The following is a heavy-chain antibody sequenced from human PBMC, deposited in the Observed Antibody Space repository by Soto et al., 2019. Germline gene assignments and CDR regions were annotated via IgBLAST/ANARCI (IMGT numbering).Heavy chain of an antibody. CDR3: ARGSFSSSSSWFDP. J-gene: IGHJ5*02. CDR2: ISYTGRT. Sequence: PSETLSLTCDVSGHSISSDYSWSWIRQLPGRGLEWIGYISYTGRTYYTPSLNSRLTISLDTSKNLFSLRLSAVTAADTAVYFCARGSFSSSSSWFDPWGQGTLVTVSS. D-gene: IGHD6-6*01. V-gene: IGHV4-31*11. CDR1: GHSISSDYS.